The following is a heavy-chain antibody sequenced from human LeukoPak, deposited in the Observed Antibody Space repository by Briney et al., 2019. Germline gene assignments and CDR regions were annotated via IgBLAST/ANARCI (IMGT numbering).Heavy chain of an antibody. CDR3: ARGHSYYDSSGYYYYFDY. CDR1: GGSNRSSYYY. J-gene: IGHJ4*02. V-gene: IGHV4-39*07. Sequence: PSETLSLTCTVSGGSNRSSYYYWGWIRQPPGKGLEWIGEINHSGSTNYNPSLKSRVTISVDTSKNQFSLKLSSVTAADTAVYYCARGHSYYDSSGYYYYFDYWGQGTLVTVSS. D-gene: IGHD3-22*01. CDR2: INHSGST.